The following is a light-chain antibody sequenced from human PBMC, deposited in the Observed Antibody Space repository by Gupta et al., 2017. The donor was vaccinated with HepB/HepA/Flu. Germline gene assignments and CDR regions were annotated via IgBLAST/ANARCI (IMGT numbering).Light chain of an antibody. Sequence: ALTQPASVSGSPGQSIIISCTGTSSDLGRYNYLSWYQQHTGKAPKLMIYDVSRRPAGVSNGFSGSKSGSTDSLTISGRQAEEEADYYCSSYRCDSAVVFGGGTKLTVL. V-gene: IGLV2-14*03. J-gene: IGLJ3*02. CDR2: DVS. CDR3: SSYRCDSAVV. CDR1: SSDLGRYNY.